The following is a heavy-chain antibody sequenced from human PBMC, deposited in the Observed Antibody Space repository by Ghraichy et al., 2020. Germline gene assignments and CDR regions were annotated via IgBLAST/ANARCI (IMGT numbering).Heavy chain of an antibody. Sequence: SETLSLTCTVSGGSISSYYWSWIRQPPGKGLEWIGYIYYSGSTNYNPSLKSRVTISVDTSKNQFSLKLSSVTAADTAVYYCARDILFGFDHGMDVWGQGTTVTVSS. CDR1: GGSISSYY. D-gene: IGHD3-3*01. V-gene: IGHV4-59*01. J-gene: IGHJ6*02. CDR3: ARDILFGFDHGMDV. CDR2: IYYSGST.